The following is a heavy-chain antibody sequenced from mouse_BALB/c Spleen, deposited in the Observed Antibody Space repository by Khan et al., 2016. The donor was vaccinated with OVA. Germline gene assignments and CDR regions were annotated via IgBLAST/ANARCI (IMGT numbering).Heavy chain of an antibody. CDR1: GFTFSTYG. CDR3: TGLAYYYDSEGFAY. V-gene: IGHV5-6*01. J-gene: IGHJ3*01. D-gene: IGHD1-1*01. Sequence: EVQLVESGGDLVKPGGSLKLSCAASGFTFSTYGMSWVRQTPDRRLEWVATVSTGGTYTYYLDSVKGRFTISRDNAKNTLYLQMSSLKSEDTAMFYCTGLAYYYDSEGFAYWGQGTLVTVSA. CDR2: VSTGGTYT.